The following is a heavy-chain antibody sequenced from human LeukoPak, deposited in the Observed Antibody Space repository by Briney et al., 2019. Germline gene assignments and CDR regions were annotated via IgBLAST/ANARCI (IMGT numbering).Heavy chain of an antibody. V-gene: IGHV3-30-3*01. J-gene: IGHJ4*02. D-gene: IGHD3-22*01. CDR2: ISYDGSNK. CDR1: GFTFSSYA. Sequence: GGSLRLSCAASGFTFSSYAIHWVRQAPGKGLEWVAVISYDGSNKYYADSVKGRFTISRDNSKNTLYLQMNSLRAEDTAVYYCARDHRRGYYYDSSGYYYFDYWGQGTLVTVSS. CDR3: ARDHRRGYYYDSSGYYYFDY.